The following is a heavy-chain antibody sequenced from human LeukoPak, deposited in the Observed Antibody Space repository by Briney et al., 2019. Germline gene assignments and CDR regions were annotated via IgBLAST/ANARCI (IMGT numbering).Heavy chain of an antibody. CDR3: ARLGPGDAFDV. V-gene: IGHV4-39*01. J-gene: IGHJ3*01. CDR2: IYYSGSA. Sequence: SETLSLTCTVSGGSVSSGSYYWSWIRQPPGKGLEWIGNIYYSGSAYYNPSLKSRVTMSVDTSKNQFSLKLSSVTAADTAVYYCARLGPGDAFDVWGQGTMVTVSS. D-gene: IGHD3-10*01. CDR1: GGSVSSGSYY.